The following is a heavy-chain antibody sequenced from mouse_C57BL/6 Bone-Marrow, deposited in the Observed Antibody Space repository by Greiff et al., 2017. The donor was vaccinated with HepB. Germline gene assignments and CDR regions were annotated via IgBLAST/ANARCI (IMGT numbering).Heavy chain of an antibody. CDR1: GYTFTSYW. Sequence: QVQLQQPGAELVKPGASVKLSCKASGYTFTSYWMHWVKQRPGRGLEWIGRIDPSDSDTNYNQKFKGKATLTVDKSSSTAYMQLSSLTSEDSAVYYCAIRTHFAYWGQGTLVTVSA. CDR2: IDPSDSDT. CDR3: AIRTHFAY. J-gene: IGHJ3*01. D-gene: IGHD3-2*02. V-gene: IGHV1-69*02.